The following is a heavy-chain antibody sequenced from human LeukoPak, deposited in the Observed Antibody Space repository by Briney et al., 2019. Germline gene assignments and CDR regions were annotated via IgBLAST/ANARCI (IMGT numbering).Heavy chain of an antibody. D-gene: IGHD3-9*01. CDR1: GYTFTSYA. J-gene: IGHJ5*02. V-gene: IGHV1-3*01. CDR3: ARNPHLFDARGWEIDP. CDR2: INAGNGNT. Sequence: ASVTVSCKASGYTFTSYAMHWVRQAPGQRLEWMGWINAGNGNTKYSQKFQGRVTITRDTSASTAYMELSSLRSEDTAVYYCARNPHLFDARGWEIDPWGQGTLVTVSS.